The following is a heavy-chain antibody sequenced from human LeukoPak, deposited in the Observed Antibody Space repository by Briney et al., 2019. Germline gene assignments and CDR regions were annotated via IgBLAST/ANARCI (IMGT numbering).Heavy chain of an antibody. V-gene: IGHV3-9*01. CDR1: GFILDDYG. D-gene: IGHD3-22*01. CDR3: ARDFSDSSGYD. CDR2: ISWNSGNV. J-gene: IGHJ4*02. Sequence: GGSLRLSCAASGFILDDYGMHWVRQAPGKGLEWVSGISWNSGNVDYADSVKGRFTISRDNSKNTLYLQMNSLRVEDTAVYYCARDFSDSSGYDWGQGTLVTVSS.